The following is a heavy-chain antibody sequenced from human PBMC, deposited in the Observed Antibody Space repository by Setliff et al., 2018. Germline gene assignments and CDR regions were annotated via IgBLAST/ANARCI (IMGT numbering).Heavy chain of an antibody. CDR2: IKQDGSEK. V-gene: IGHV3-7*01. J-gene: IGHJ3*02. D-gene: IGHD6-13*01. CDR3: ASAGHSGSWFPFDAFHI. CDR1: GFTFSSYW. Sequence: GSLRLSCAASGFTFSSYWMSWVRQAPGKGLEWVANIKQDGSEKYYVDSVKGRFTISRDNAKNSLYLQMNSLRAEDTAVYYCASAGHSGSWFPFDAFHIWGQGTMVTVSS.